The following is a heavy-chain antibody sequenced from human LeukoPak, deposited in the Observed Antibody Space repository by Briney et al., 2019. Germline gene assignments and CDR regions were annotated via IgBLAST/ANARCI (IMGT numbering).Heavy chain of an antibody. Sequence: GASVKVSCKASGYTFTSYYMHWVRQAPGQGLEWMGIINPSGGSTSYAQKFQGRVTMTRDTSTSTVYMELSSLRSEDTAVYYCAREPNVVAATPALTLRGVFDPWGQGTLVTVSS. J-gene: IGHJ5*02. CDR1: GYTFTSYY. CDR2: INPSGGST. V-gene: IGHV1-46*01. D-gene: IGHD2-15*01. CDR3: AREPNVVAATPALTLRGVFDP.